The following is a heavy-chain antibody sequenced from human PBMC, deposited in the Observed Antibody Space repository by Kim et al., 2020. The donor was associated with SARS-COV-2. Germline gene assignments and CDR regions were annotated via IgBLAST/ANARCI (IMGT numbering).Heavy chain of an antibody. CDR2: INAGNCDT. J-gene: IGHJ4*02. CDR1: GYTFTSYG. CDR3: ATDKTPLAYCGGDCKTPLDY. D-gene: IGHD2-21*01. V-gene: IGHV1-3*01. Sequence: ASVKVSCKASGYTFTSYGLHWVRQAPGQRLELMGWINAGNCDTKYSQKFQGRVTITRDTSASTAYMELSSLRSEDTAVYYCATDKTPLAYCGGDCKTPLDYWGQGTLVTVSS.